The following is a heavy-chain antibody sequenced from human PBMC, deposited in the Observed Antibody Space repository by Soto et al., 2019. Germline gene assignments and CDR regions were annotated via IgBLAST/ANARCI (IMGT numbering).Heavy chain of an antibody. CDR2: IYAGTIT. D-gene: IGHD3-22*01. CDR1: GITVSSYY. Sequence: LRLSFAVSGITVSSYYMSWVRQAAGKGLEWVSVIYAGTITYYADSVKGRFTIYRDNSKNTLNLEMNSLRVEDTAVYYCARIPYDNSGNLFDCWGQGARVTVSS. V-gene: IGHV3-53*01. J-gene: IGHJ4*02. CDR3: ARIPYDNSGNLFDC.